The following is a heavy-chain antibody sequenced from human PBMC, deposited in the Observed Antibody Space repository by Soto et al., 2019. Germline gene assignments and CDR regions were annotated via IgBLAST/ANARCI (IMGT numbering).Heavy chain of an antibody. V-gene: IGHV3-11*01. Sequence: GSLRLSCAASGFTFSDYYMSWIRQAPGKGLEWVSYISSSGSTIYYADSVKGRFTISRDNAKNSLYLQMNSLRAEDTAVYYCARDVVLMVYATYFDDWGQGTLVTVSS. CDR2: ISSSGSTI. D-gene: IGHD2-8*01. J-gene: IGHJ4*02. CDR1: GFTFSDYY. CDR3: ARDVVLMVYATYFDD.